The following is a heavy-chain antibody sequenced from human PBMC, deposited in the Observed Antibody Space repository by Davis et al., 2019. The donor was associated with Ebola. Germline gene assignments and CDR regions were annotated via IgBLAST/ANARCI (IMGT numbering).Heavy chain of an antibody. Sequence: SETLSLTCTVSGGSINTVSYYWGWIRQPPGKGLEWIGSIDYSGSTYYNPSLKSRVTISVDTSKNQFSLKLSSVTAADTAVYYCARDMYYYDSSGYHRGAFDIWGQGTMVTVSS. J-gene: IGHJ3*02. D-gene: IGHD3-22*01. CDR3: ARDMYYYDSSGYHRGAFDI. CDR2: IDYSGST. CDR1: GGSINTVSYY. V-gene: IGHV4-39*07.